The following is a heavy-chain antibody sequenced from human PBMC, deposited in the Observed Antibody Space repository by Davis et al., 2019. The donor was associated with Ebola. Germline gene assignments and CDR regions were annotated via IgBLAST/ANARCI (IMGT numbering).Heavy chain of an antibody. CDR1: GGSISSSNW. CDR3: ARDTVIAVAGIDYRYYGMDV. D-gene: IGHD6-19*01. V-gene: IGHV4-4*02. J-gene: IGHJ6*02. CDR2: IYHSGRT. Sequence: SETLSLTCAVSGGSISSSNWWSWVRQPPGKGLEWIGEIYHSGRTNYNPSLKSRVTISVDKSKNQFSLKLSSVTAADTAVYYCARDTVIAVAGIDYRYYGMDVWGQGTTVTVSS.